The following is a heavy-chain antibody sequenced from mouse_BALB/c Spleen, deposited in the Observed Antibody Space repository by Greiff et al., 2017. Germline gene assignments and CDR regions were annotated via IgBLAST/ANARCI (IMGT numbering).Heavy chain of an antibody. V-gene: IGHV5-6-3*01. CDR2: INSNGGST. Sequence: EVQLVESGGGLVQPGGSLKLSCAASGFTFSSYGMSWVRQTPDKRLELVATINSNGGSTYYPDSVKGRFTISRDNAKNTLYLQMSSMKSEDTAMYYCARDHDYDGGFAYWGQGTLVTVSA. D-gene: IGHD2-4*01. CDR3: ARDHDYDGGFAY. J-gene: IGHJ3*01. CDR1: GFTFSSYG.